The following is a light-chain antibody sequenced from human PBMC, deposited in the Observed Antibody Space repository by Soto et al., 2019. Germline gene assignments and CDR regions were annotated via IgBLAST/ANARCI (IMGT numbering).Light chain of an antibody. CDR1: QSVSTF. Sequence: EIVLTQYPAILSLSPGVRATLSCRASQSVSTFFGWYQQKPGQGPRLLSSEASYRATGIPGRVSGSGSGTDFSLNISSREPDDCAVYYCQQLSNWPWTVGERTKVEIK. CDR3: QQLSNWPWT. V-gene: IGKV3-11*01. J-gene: IGKJ1*01. CDR2: EAS.